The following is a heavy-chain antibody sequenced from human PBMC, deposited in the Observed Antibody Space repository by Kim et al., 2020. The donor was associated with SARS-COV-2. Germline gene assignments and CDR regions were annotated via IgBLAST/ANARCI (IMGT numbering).Heavy chain of an antibody. D-gene: IGHD6-13*01. CDR1: GYTFTSYG. J-gene: IGHJ4*02. CDR2: ISAYNGNT. Sequence: ASVKVSCKASGYTFTSYGISWVRQAPGQGLEWMGWISAYNGNTNYAQKLQGRVTMTTDTSTSTAYMELRSLRSDDTAVFYCARRRKYSSSWYIDYWGQGTLVTVSS. CDR3: ARRRKYSSSWYIDY. V-gene: IGHV1-18*04.